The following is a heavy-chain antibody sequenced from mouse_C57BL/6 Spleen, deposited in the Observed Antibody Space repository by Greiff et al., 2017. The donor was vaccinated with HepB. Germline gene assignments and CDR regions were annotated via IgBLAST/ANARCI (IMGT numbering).Heavy chain of an antibody. Sequence: VQLQQSGAELVRPGASVTMSCKASGYTFTDYEMHWVKQTPVHGLEWIGAIDPETGGTAYNQKFKGKAILTADKSSSTAYMELRSLTSEDSAVYYCTRGTVDAMDYWGQGTSVTVSS. J-gene: IGHJ4*01. V-gene: IGHV1-15*01. D-gene: IGHD1-1*01. CDR3: TRGTVDAMDY. CDR1: GYTFTDYE. CDR2: IDPETGGT.